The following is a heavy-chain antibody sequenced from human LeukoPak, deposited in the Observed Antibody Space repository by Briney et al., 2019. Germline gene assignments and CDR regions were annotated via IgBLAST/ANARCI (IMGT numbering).Heavy chain of an antibody. D-gene: IGHD3-22*01. Sequence: SQTLSLTCTVSGGSISSGGYYWSWIRRHPGKGLEWNGYIYYSGSTYYNPSLKSRVTISVDTSKNQLSLKLSSVTAADTAVYYCARIRDSSGYPDAFDIWGQGTMVTVSS. CDR3: ARIRDSSGYPDAFDI. CDR1: GGSISSGGYY. V-gene: IGHV4-31*03. J-gene: IGHJ3*02. CDR2: IYYSGST.